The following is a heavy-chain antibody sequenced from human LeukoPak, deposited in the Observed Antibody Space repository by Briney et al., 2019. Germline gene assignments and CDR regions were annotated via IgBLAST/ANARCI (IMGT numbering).Heavy chain of an antibody. Sequence: ASVKVSCKASGYTFTGYYMHWVRQAPGQGLEWMGWISAYNGNTNYAQKLQGRVTMTTDTSTSTAYMELRSLRSDDTAVYYCARSKLGPYYYYYYYMDVWGKGTTVTVSS. CDR1: GYTFTGYY. CDR3: ARSKLGPYYYYYYYMDV. D-gene: IGHD5/OR15-5a*01. CDR2: ISAYNGNT. V-gene: IGHV1-18*04. J-gene: IGHJ6*03.